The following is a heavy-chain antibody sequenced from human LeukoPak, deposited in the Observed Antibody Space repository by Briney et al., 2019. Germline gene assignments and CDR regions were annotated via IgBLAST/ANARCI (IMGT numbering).Heavy chain of an antibody. CDR1: GFIFDDHG. CDR3: ARGRKIYSNSDFDY. CDR2: INWSGGST. Sequence: GGSLRLSCAASGFIFDDHGMNWVRQAPGKGLEWVSGINWSGGSTSYADSVKGRFTISRGNAKNSLYLQMNSLRAEDTALYYCARGRKIYSNSDFDYWGQGTLVTVSS. J-gene: IGHJ4*02. D-gene: IGHD4-11*01. V-gene: IGHV3-20*04.